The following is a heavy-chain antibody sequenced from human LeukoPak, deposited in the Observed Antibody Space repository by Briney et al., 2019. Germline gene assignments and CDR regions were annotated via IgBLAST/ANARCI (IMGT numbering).Heavy chain of an antibody. D-gene: IGHD3-22*01. J-gene: IGHJ3*02. CDR3: ASYTYDSSGYYISNDAFDI. CDR2: INPNSGGT. Sequence: GASVKGSCKASGYTFTGYYMHWVRQAPGQGLEWMGRINPNSGGTNYAQKFHGRVTMTRDTSISTAYMELSRLRSDDTAVYYCASYTYDSSGYYISNDAFDIWGQGTMVTVSS. CDR1: GYTFTGYY. V-gene: IGHV1-2*06.